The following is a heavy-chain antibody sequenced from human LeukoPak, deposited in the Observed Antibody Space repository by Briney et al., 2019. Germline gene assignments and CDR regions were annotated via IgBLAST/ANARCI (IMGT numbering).Heavy chain of an antibody. CDR2: IHHSGST. J-gene: IGHJ4*02. Sequence: SETLSLTCTVSGGSISSSTYYWAWIRQPPGKGLEWIATIHHSGSTYYKPSPRSGVTISVDTSRNQFSLKLSSVTVADTAVYYCARLGGYYDPPGYWGQGTLVTVSS. CDR1: GGSISSSTYY. V-gene: IGHV4-39*01. D-gene: IGHD3-22*01. CDR3: ARLGGYYDPPGY.